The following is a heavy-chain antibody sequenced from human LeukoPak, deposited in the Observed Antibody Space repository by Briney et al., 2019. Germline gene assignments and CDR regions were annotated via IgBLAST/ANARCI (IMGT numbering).Heavy chain of an antibody. V-gene: IGHV3-23*01. D-gene: IGHD6-19*01. CDR2: ISDSGSIT. J-gene: IGHJ4*02. CDR1: GFAFSSQA. CDR3: AKDARRTNGWYFFDY. Sequence: GGSRRLSCAASGFAFSSQAMGWVRQAPGKGLEWVSVISDSGSITYYADSVKGRFTIFRDNSKNTLFLQMNRLRAEDTAVYYCAKDARRTNGWYFFDYWGQGTLVTVSS.